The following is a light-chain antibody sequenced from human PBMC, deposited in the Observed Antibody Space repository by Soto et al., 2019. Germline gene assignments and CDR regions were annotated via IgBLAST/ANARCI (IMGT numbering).Light chain of an antibody. CDR3: QQYHKYPRT. J-gene: IGKJ1*01. V-gene: IGKV3-11*01. CDR2: DAS. Sequence: TVLTQSPATLSSSPGERATLSCRASQSVSSYLAWYQQKPGQAPRLLIFDASNRATGTPARFSGSGSGTEFTLTISGLQPDDFATYYCQQYHKYPRTFGQGTKVDIK. CDR1: QSVSSY.